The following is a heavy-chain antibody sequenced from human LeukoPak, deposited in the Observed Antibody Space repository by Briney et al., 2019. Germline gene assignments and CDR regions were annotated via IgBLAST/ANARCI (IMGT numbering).Heavy chain of an antibody. Sequence: GGSLRLSCAASGFPVSTNYMNWVRQAPGKGLEWVSVIYSGDNTYYADSVKGRFTISRDNAKNTLYLQMNCLRAEDTAVYFCARGKSDAYGLEDNWGQGTLVTVSS. CDR3: ARGKSDAYGLEDN. J-gene: IGHJ4*02. D-gene: IGHD4-17*01. CDR2: IYSGDNT. V-gene: IGHV3-53*01. CDR1: GFPVSTNY.